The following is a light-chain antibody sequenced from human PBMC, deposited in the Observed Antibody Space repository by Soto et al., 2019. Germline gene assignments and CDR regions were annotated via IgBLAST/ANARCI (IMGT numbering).Light chain of an antibody. CDR3: QQYNSYSPYT. CDR1: QSISSW. CDR2: KAS. V-gene: IGKV1-5*03. J-gene: IGKJ2*01. Sequence: DIQMTQSPSTLFASVGDRVTITCRASQSISSWLAWYQQKPGKAPKLLIYKASSLESGVPSRFSGSGSGTEFTLTISSLQPDDFATDYCQQYNSYSPYTFGQGTKLELK.